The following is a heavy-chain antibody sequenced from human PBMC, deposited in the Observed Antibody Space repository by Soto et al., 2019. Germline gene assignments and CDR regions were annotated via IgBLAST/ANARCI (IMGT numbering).Heavy chain of an antibody. CDR1: GGSISRSSYY. CDR3: ARQVPAAIRLGWFDP. V-gene: IGHV4-39*01. J-gene: IGHJ5*02. D-gene: IGHD2-2*02. CDR2: IYYSGST. Sequence: SETLSLTCTVSGGSISRSSYYWGWIRQPPGKGLEWIGSIYYSGSTYYSPSLKSRVTISVDTSKNQCSLKLSSVTAADTAVYYCARQVPAAIRLGWFDPWGQGTQVTVSS.